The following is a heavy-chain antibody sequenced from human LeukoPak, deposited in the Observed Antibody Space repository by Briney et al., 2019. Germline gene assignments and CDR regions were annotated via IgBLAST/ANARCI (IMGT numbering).Heavy chain of an antibody. CDR2: INHSGST. D-gene: IGHD5-18*01. CDR3: ARVRRYSYGYTAYYFDY. Sequence: SETLSLTCAVYGGSFSGYYWSWIRQPPGKGLEWIGEINHSGSTNYNPSLKSRVTISVDTSKNQFSLKLSSVTAADTALYYCARVRRYSYGYTAYYFDYWGQGTLVAVSS. J-gene: IGHJ4*02. CDR1: GGSFSGYY. V-gene: IGHV4-34*01.